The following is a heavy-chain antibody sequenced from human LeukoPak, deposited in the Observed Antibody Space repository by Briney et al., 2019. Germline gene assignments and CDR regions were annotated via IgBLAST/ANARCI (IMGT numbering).Heavy chain of an antibody. J-gene: IGHJ4*02. CDR2: ISVYNGNT. CDR3: ARLGVAKPYYFDY. D-gene: IGHD5-12*01. CDR1: GYTFTDYG. V-gene: IGHV1-18*01. Sequence: ASVKVSCKASGYTFTDYGISWVRQAPGQGLEWMGWISVYNGNTNYAQKLQGRATMTTDTSTSTAYMEVRSLRSEDTAVYYCARLGVAKPYYFDYWGQGTLVTVSS.